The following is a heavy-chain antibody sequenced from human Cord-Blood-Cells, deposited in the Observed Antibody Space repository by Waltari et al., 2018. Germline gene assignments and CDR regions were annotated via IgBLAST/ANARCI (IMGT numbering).Heavy chain of an antibody. CDR2: IYYSGST. CDR3: ARDQLGIYYYYGMDV. D-gene: IGHD7-27*01. CDR1: GGSISSYY. V-gene: IGHV4-59*01. Sequence: QVQLQESGPGLVKPSETLSLTCPVTGGSISSYYWSWIRQPPGKGLEWIGYIYYSGSTNYNPSLKSRVTISVDTSKNQFSLKLTSVTAADTAVYYCARDQLGIYYYYGMDVWGQGTTVTVSS. J-gene: IGHJ6*02.